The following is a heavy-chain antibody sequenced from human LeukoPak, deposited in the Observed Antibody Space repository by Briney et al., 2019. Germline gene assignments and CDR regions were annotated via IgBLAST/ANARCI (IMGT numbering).Heavy chain of an antibody. CDR1: GGSITGYT. CDR3: ARGTDMTPFSGYYSFVY. J-gene: IGHJ4*02. D-gene: IGHD5-12*01. V-gene: IGHV4-4*07. Sequence: SETLSLTCTDSGGSITGYTWTWIRQPPGKGLEWIGRVSDTGRAYYNPSLERRVTISLDTSNNRFSLKVTSVTAADTAVYYCARGTDMTPFSGYYSFVYWGQGTLVCVFS. CDR2: VSDTGRA.